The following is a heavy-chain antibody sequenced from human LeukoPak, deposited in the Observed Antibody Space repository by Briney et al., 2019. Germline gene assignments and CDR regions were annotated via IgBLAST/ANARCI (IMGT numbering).Heavy chain of an antibody. D-gene: IGHD7-27*01. Sequence: GRSLRLSCAASAFTFTIYSFHSVRQDPGYGLEWDPGISYDGRNKYYADFVKGLFTISRDNSKNTLDPQMNSLRAEDTAVYYGARDTALTGKGEWGRFDPWGQGILVTVSS. CDR1: AFTFTIYS. CDR2: ISYDGRNK. J-gene: IGHJ5*01. V-gene: IGHV3-30*01. CDR3: ARDTALTGKGEWGRFDP.